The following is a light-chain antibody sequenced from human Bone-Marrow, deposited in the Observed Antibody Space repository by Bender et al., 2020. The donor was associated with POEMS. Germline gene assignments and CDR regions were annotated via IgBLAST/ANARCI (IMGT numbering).Light chain of an antibody. J-gene: IGLJ3*02. CDR1: SSDVGSYNL. CDR3: FSYAGRGRGV. Sequence: ALTQPASVSGSPGQSSTISCTGTSSDVGSYNLVSWYQQHPGKAPKLLIHEVALRPSGISDRFSGSKSGNTASLTIFGLETDDEADYYCFSYAGRGRGVFGGGTKLTVL. V-gene: IGLV2-23*02. CDR2: EVA.